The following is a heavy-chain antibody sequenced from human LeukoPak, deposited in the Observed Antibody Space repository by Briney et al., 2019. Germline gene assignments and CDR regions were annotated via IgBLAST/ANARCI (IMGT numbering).Heavy chain of an antibody. CDR2: IISDGITT. J-gene: IGHJ3*01. V-gene: IGHV3-74*01. CDR1: GLTFHNTW. Sequence: PGGSLRLSCAASGLTFHNTWMDWIRHAPGKGLVWVSRIISDGITTTYADSVKGRFTISRDNAKNTLYLQMNSLRADDTAVYYCAADGEYAFLVWGQGTMVTVSS. CDR3: AADGEYAFLV. D-gene: IGHD2/OR15-2a*01.